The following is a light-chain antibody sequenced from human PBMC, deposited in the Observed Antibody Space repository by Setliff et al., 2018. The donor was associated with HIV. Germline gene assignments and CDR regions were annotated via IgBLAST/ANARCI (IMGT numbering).Light chain of an antibody. V-gene: IGLV2-11*01. Sequence: QSVLTQPRSVSGSPGQSVTISCTGTSSDVGGYNYVSWYQQHPGKAPKLMIYDVSKRPSGVPDRFSGSKPGYTASLTISGLQAADEADYYCCSYAGSYKVFGTGTKGTV. J-gene: IGLJ1*01. CDR2: DVS. CDR1: SSDVGGYNY. CDR3: CSYAGSYKV.